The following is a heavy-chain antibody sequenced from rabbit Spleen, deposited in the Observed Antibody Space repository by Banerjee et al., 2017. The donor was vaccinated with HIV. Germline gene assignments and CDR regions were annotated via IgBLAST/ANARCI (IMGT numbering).Heavy chain of an antibody. J-gene: IGHJ6*01. CDR1: GFYFSSSDY. Sequence: QSLEESGGDLVKHVASLTLTCTDSGFYFSSSDYMYWFRQAPGKVLEWISWIAGRSSGFTYCDTWASGRFTISKTSSTTVTLQMTSLTVADTPTYFFARDTGSSFSRYVMDLWGPGSLVTVS. V-gene: IGHV1S40*01. D-gene: IGHD8-1*01. CDR3: ARDTGSSFSRYVMDL. CDR2: IAGRSSGFT.